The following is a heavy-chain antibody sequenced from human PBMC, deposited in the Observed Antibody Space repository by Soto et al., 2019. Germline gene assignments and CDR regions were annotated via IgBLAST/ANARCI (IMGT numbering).Heavy chain of an antibody. CDR2: IYYSGST. D-gene: IGHD5-18*01. Sequence: SETLSLTCSVSGGSISSGDYYRNWIRQPPGKGLEWIGYIYYSGSTNYNPSLKSRVTISVDTSKNQFSVKLSSVTAADTAVYYCASSSGNSYGYPDAFDIWGQGTMVTVS. CDR1: GGSISSGDYY. CDR3: ASSSGNSYGYPDAFDI. V-gene: IGHV4-61*08. J-gene: IGHJ3*02.